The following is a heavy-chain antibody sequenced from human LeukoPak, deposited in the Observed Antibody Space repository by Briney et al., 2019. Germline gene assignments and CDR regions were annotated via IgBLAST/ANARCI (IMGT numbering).Heavy chain of an antibody. V-gene: IGHV3-30*02. CDR1: GFTFSSYG. Sequence: GGSLRLSCAASGFTFSSYGMHWVRQAPGKGLEWVAVIWYDGSNKYYADSVKGRFTISRDNSKNTLYLQMNSLRAEDTAVYYCAKADTVVVPAAIPFDYWGQGTLVTVSS. D-gene: IGHD2-2*01. J-gene: IGHJ4*02. CDR2: IWYDGSNK. CDR3: AKADTVVVPAAIPFDY.